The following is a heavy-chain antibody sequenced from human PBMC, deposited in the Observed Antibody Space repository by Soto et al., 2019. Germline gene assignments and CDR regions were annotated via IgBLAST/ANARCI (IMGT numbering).Heavy chain of an antibody. CDR1: GGTFSSYA. CDR2: IIPIFGTA. D-gene: IGHD1-7*01. Sequence: GASVKVSCKASGGTFSSYAISWVRQAPGQGLEWMGGIIPIFGTANYAQKFQGRVTITADESTSAAYIELSSLRSEDTAVYYCAREVRNWNYVGGPFDYWGQGTLVTVSS. CDR3: AREVRNWNYVGGPFDY. J-gene: IGHJ4*02. V-gene: IGHV1-69*13.